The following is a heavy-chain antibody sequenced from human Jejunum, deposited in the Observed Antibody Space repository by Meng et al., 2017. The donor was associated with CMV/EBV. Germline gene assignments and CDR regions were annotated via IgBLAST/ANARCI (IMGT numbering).Heavy chain of an antibody. CDR3: AKAVRWGEAES. CDR2: ITGGGGGT. Sequence: FVASGFTFSSYALTWVRQAPGKGLGWVSSITGGGGGTYYADSVKGRFTVSRDNSKNTVYLQMSNPRAEDTAVYYCAKAVRWGEAESWGQGALVTVSS. V-gene: IGHV3-23*01. J-gene: IGHJ4*02. D-gene: IGHD3-16*01. CDR1: GFTFSSYA.